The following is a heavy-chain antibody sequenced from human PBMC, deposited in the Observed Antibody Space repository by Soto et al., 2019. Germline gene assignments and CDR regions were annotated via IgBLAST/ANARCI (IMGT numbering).Heavy chain of an antibody. J-gene: IGHJ4*02. CDR3: ARGKSRGIDY. D-gene: IGHD3-16*01. CDR1: GGSFSGYY. CDR2: INHSGST. V-gene: IGHV4-34*01. Sequence: QVQLQQWGAGLLKPSETLSLTCAVYGGSFSGYYWSWIRQPPGKGLEWIGEINHSGSTNYNPSLKSRVTISVDTSNNQFSLKLSSVTAADTAVYSCARGKSRGIDYWGQGTLVTVSS.